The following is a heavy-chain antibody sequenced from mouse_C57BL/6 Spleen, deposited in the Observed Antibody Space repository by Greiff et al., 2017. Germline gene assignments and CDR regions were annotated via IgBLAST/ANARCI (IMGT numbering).Heavy chain of an antibody. CDR3: ARDGPYYGSSPWYFDV. J-gene: IGHJ1*03. CDR1: GFTFSDFY. V-gene: IGHV7-1*01. D-gene: IGHD1-1*01. CDR2: SRNKANDYTT. Sequence: EVMLVESGGGLVQSGRSLRLSCATSGFTFSDFYMEWVRQAPGKGLEWIAASRNKANDYTTEYSASVKGRFIVSRDTSQSILYLQMNALRAEDTAIYYCARDGPYYGSSPWYFDVWGTGTTVTVSS.